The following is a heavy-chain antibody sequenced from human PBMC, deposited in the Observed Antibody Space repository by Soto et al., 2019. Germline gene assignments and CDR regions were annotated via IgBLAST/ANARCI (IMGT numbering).Heavy chain of an antibody. CDR3: ARGITSGHPQYFQH. CDR2: INAGNGNT. D-gene: IGHD2-8*01. Sequence: GASVQGSCKASGYTFTIDVMHWVRQAPGQRLEWMGWINAGNGNTKYSQNFQGRVTITRDTSASTAYMEVSSLRSEDTAVYYCARGITSGHPQYFQHWGQGTLVTVSS. V-gene: IGHV1-3*01. J-gene: IGHJ1*01. CDR1: GYTFTIDV.